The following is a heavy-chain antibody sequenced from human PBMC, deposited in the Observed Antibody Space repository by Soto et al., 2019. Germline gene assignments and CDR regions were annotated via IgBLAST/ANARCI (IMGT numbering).Heavy chain of an antibody. CDR1: GYSLTELS. CDR3: AAVASDYYDSSGYPDAFDI. V-gene: IGHV1-24*01. Sequence: GASVKVSCKVSGYSLTELSIHWVRQAPGEGLEWMGGYDLEKGETIYAQKFQERVTITRDMSTSTAYMELSSLRSEDTAVYYCAAVASDYYDSSGYPDAFDIWGQGTMVTVSS. CDR2: YDLEKGET. D-gene: IGHD3-22*01. J-gene: IGHJ3*02.